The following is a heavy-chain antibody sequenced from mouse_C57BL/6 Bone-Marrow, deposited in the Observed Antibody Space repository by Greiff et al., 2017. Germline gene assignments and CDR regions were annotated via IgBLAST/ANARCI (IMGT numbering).Heavy chain of an antibody. CDR2: IDPENGDT. D-gene: IGHD4-1*01. Sequence: VQLKQSGAELVRPGASVKLSCTASGFNIKDDYMHWVKQRPEQGLEWIGWIDPENGDTEYASKFQGKATITAATSSNTAYLQLSSRTAEDTAVYYCTTIIWGYWGQGTTLTVSS. CDR1: GFNIKDDY. J-gene: IGHJ2*01. CDR3: TTIIWGY. V-gene: IGHV14-4*01.